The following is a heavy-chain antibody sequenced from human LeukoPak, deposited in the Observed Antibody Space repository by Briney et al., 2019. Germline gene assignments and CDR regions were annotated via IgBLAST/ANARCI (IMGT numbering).Heavy chain of an antibody. V-gene: IGHV3-48*01. J-gene: IGHJ4*02. CDR2: SGSGSSTI. Sequence: GGSLRLSCAASGFAFSSYSMNWVRQAPGKGLEWLSYSGSGSSTIYYADSVKGRFTISKDNAKNSLYLQMNSLRAEDTAVYYCARMSSGSYLFDYWGQGTLVTVSS. D-gene: IGHD3-10*01. CDR1: GFAFSSYS. CDR3: ARMSSGSYLFDY.